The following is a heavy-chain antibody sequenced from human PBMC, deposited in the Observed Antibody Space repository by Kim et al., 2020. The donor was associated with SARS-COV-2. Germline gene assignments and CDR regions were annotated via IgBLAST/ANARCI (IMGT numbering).Heavy chain of an antibody. CDR1: GGSISSGDYY. J-gene: IGHJ5*02. CDR3: ARAGPPNWFDP. V-gene: IGHV4-30-4*01. CDR2: IYYTGTT. Sequence: SETLSLTCTVSGGSISSGDYYWSWIRQPPGKGLEWLGYIYYTGTTYYSPSLEGRVTISGDTSKNQFSLRLTSVTAAATAVYYCARAGPPNWFDPWGQGMLVTVSS.